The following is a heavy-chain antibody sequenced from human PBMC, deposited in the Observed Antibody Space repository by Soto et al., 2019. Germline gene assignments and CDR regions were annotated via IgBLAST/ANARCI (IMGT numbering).Heavy chain of an antibody. D-gene: IGHD3-22*01. Sequence: SVKVSCKASGGTFSRYALSWVRQAPGQGPEWMGGIVPMFGTANYAQKFQGRVTITAGESTSTAYMQLSSLRSEDTAVYYCARGVYYDSRGYYFFFWGQGTLVTVSS. CDR3: ARGVYYDSRGYYFFF. CDR1: GGTFSRYA. V-gene: IGHV1-69*13. CDR2: IVPMFGTA. J-gene: IGHJ4*02.